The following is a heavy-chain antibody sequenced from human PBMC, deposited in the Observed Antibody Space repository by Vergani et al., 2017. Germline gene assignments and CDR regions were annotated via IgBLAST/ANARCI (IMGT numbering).Heavy chain of an antibody. Sequence: EVQLVESGGGLVQPGGSLRPSCAAPGFTFSSYRMSWVRQAPGKGLEWVANIKQDGSEKYYVDSVKGRFTISRDNAKNSLYLQMNSLRAEDTAVYYCARDRYYYGMDVWGQGTTVTVSS. CDR3: ARDRYYYGMDV. V-gene: IGHV3-7*01. J-gene: IGHJ6*02. CDR2: IKQDGSEK. CDR1: GFTFSSYR.